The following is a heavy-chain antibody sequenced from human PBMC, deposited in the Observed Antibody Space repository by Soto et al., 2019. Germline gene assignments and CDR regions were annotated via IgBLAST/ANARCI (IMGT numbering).Heavy chain of an antibody. V-gene: IGHV1-69*02. Sequence: GASVKVSCKASGGTFSSYTISWVRQAPGQGLEWMGRIIPILGIANYAQKFQGRVTITADKSTSTAYMELSSLRSEDTAVYYCARGTSITIFGVVIDPNWFDPWGQGTLVTVSS. D-gene: IGHD3-3*01. J-gene: IGHJ5*02. CDR1: GGTFSSYT. CDR2: IIPILGIA. CDR3: ARGTSITIFGVVIDPNWFDP.